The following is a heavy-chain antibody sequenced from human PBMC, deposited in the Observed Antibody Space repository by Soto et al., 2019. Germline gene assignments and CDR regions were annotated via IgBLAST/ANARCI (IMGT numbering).Heavy chain of an antibody. D-gene: IGHD5-12*01. CDR1: GGSISSYY. CDR3: ARGRWLQLIYFDY. J-gene: IGHJ4*02. CDR2: IYYSGST. V-gene: IGHV4-59*01. Sequence: SETLSLTCTVSGGSISSYYWSWIRQPPGKGLEWIGCIYYSGSTNYNPSLKSRVTISVDTSKNQFSLNLRSVTAADTAVYYCARGRWLQLIYFDYWGQGTLFTVSS.